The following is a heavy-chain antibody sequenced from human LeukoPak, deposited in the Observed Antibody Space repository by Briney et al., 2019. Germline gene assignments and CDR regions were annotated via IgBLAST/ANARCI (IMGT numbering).Heavy chain of an antibody. Sequence: KPSETLSLTCTVSGGSISSSSYYWGWIRQPPGKGLEWIGSIYYSGSTYYNPSLKSRVTISVDTSKNQFSLKLSSVTAADTAVYYCATDAYYDSSGHQIWGQGTMVTVSS. CDR2: IYYSGST. D-gene: IGHD3-22*01. CDR3: ATDAYYDSSGHQI. J-gene: IGHJ3*02. CDR1: GGSISSSSYY. V-gene: IGHV4-39*07.